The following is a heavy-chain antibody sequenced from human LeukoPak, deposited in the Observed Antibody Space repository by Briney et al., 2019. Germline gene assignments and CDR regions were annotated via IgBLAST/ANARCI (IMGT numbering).Heavy chain of an antibody. CDR2: IYYSGST. CDR3: ARATGYSGYDWEYYFDY. Sequence: PSETLSLTCTVSGGSISSYYWSWIRQPPGKGLEWIGYIYYSGSTNYNPSLKSRVTISVDTSKNQFSLKLNSVTAADTAVYYCARATGYSGYDWEYYFDYWGQGTLVTVSS. J-gene: IGHJ4*02. CDR1: GGSISSYY. V-gene: IGHV4-59*08. D-gene: IGHD5-12*01.